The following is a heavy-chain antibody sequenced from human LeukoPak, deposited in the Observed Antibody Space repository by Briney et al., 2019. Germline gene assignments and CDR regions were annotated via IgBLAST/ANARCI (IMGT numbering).Heavy chain of an antibody. Sequence: ASVKVSCKASGYTFTSYYMHWVRQAPGRGLEWMGIINPSGGSTSYAQKFQGRVTMTRDMSTSTVYMELSSLRSEDTAVYYCAREPGIAVAGTRYYYYYMDVWGKGTTVTVSS. CDR2: INPSGGST. V-gene: IGHV1-46*01. J-gene: IGHJ6*03. CDR3: AREPGIAVAGTRYYYYYMDV. D-gene: IGHD6-19*01. CDR1: GYTFTSYY.